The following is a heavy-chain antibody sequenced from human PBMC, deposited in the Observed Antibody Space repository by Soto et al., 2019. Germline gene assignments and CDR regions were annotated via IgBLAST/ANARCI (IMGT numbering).Heavy chain of an antibody. CDR3: ASISFGVVVVPAARGYYFDY. CDR2: IWYDGSNK. Sequence: GGSLRLSCAASGFTFSSYGMHWVRQAPGKGLEWVEVIWYDGSNKYYAEFVKGRFTISRDNAKNSLFLQMTSLRAEDTAVYYFASISFGVVVVPAARGYYFDYWGQGTLVTVSS. CDR1: GFTFSSYG. D-gene: IGHD2-2*01. V-gene: IGHV3-33*03. J-gene: IGHJ4*02.